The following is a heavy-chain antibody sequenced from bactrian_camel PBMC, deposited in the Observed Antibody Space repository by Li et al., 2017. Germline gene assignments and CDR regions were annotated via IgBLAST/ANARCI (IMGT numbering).Heavy chain of an antibody. CDR1: GYGYDEYS. CDR2: IQGDGTT. V-gene: IGHV3S55*01. D-gene: IGHD8*01. CDR3: ATDRWSSVCDGTRDWKTFDY. Sequence: HVQLVESGGSSVQAGGSLRLSCESHGYGYDEYSMGWSRQAPGKEREGVAVIQGDGTTLYADSVKGRFTISQDNAKNTLFLQMNSLKPEDTATYYCATDRWSSVCDGTRDWKTFDYWGQGTQVTVS. J-gene: IGHJ4*01.